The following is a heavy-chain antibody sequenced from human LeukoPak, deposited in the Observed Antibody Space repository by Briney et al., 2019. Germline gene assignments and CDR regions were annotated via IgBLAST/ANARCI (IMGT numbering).Heavy chain of an antibody. V-gene: IGHV4-30-2*01. CDR3: ARGDTAMATGFDY. CDR1: GGSISSGGYS. CDR2: IYHSGST. D-gene: IGHD5-18*01. J-gene: IGHJ4*02. Sequence: PSETLSLTCAVSGGSISSGGYSWSWIRQPPGKGLEWIGYIYHSGSTYYNPSLKSRVTISVDRSKNQSSLKLSSVTAADTAVYYCARGDTAMATGFDYWGQGTLVTVSS.